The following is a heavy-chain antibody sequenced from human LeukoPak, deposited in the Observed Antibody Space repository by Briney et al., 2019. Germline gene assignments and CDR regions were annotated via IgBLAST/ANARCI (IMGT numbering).Heavy chain of an antibody. J-gene: IGHJ4*02. CDR3: ARRHSSSWYFDY. CDR2: IYTSGSI. V-gene: IGHV4-4*07. D-gene: IGHD6-13*01. Sequence: PSETLSLTCTISGGSISSYYWSWIRQSAGNRLEWIGRIYTSGSITYNPSLKSRVTLSLDTSKNQFSLKLSSVTAADTAVYYCARRHSSSWYFDYWGQGTLVTVSS. CDR1: GGSISSYY.